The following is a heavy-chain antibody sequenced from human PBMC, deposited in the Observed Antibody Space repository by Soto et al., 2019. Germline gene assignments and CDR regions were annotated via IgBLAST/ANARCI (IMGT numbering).Heavy chain of an antibody. CDR2: IYYSGST. V-gene: IGHV4-59*01. CDR1: GGSISSYY. CDR3: ARALYSSSNLFDY. Sequence: PSETLSLTCTVSGGSISSYYWSWIRQPPGKGLEWIGYIYYSGSTNYNPSLKSRVTISVDTSKNQFSLKLSSVTAADTAVYYCARALYSSSNLFDYWGQGTLVTVSS. J-gene: IGHJ4*02. D-gene: IGHD6-13*01.